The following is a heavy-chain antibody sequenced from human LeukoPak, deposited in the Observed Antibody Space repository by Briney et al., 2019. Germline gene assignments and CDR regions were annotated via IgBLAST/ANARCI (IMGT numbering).Heavy chain of an antibody. V-gene: IGHV4-4*02. CDR1: GGSISSSNW. D-gene: IGHD3-3*01. CDR2: IYHSGST. J-gene: IGHJ6*04. CDR3: ARRDYDFWSGYYGTQDV. Sequence: PSGTLSLTCAVSGGSISSSNWWSWVRQPPGKGLEWIGEIYHSGSTNYNPSLKSRVTISVDKSKNQFSLKLSSVTAADTAVYYCARRDYDFWSGYYGTQDVWGKGTTVTVSS.